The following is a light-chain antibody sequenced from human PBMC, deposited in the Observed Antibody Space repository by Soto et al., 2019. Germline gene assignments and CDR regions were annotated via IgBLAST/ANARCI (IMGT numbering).Light chain of an antibody. Sequence: QSVLTQPPSVSGAPGQRVTISCTGSSSNIGAGYDVHWYQQLPGTAPKLLIYANTNRPSGVPGRFSGSKSGTSASLAITGLQAEDEADYYCCSYAGSYTYVVFGGGTKLTVL. CDR1: SSNIGAGYD. CDR2: ANT. J-gene: IGLJ2*01. CDR3: CSYAGSYTYVV. V-gene: IGLV1-40*01.